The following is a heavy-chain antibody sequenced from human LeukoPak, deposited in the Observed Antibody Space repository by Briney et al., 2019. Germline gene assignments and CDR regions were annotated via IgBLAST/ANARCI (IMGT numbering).Heavy chain of an antibody. CDR1: GFYFANYA. CDR2: ISWNSGSI. CDR3: AKAKEGYFDY. Sequence: GGSLRLSCAASGFYFANYAMHWVRQAPGKGLEWVSGISWNSGSIGYADSVKGRFTISRDNAKNSLYLQMNSLRAEDTALYYCAKAKEGYFDYWGQGTLVTVSS. V-gene: IGHV3-9*01. J-gene: IGHJ4*02.